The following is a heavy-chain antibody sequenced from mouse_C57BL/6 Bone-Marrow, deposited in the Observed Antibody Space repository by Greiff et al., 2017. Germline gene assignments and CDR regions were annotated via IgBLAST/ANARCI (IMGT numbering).Heavy chain of an antibody. J-gene: IGHJ2*01. CDR3: ARDRELLYFDY. D-gene: IGHD2-1*01. Sequence: EVKLMESGGGLVKPGGSLKLSCAASGFTFSSYAMSWVRQTPEKRLEWVATISDGGSYTYYPDNVKGRFTISRDNAKNNLYLQMSHLKSEDTAMYYCARDRELLYFDYWGQGTTLTVSS. CDR2: ISDGGSYT. CDR1: GFTFSSYA. V-gene: IGHV5-4*01.